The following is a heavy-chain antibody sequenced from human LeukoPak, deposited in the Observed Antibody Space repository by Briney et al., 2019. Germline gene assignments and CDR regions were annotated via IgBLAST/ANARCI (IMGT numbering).Heavy chain of an antibody. CDR1: GFTFSSYS. Sequence: PGGSLRLSCTASGFTFSSYSMKWVRQAPGKGLEWVSSISSSSSYIYYADSVKGRFTISRDNAKNSLYLQMNSLRAEDTAVYYCARDLVNDYGDYVYWGQGTLVTVSS. V-gene: IGHV3-21*01. CDR2: ISSSSSYI. J-gene: IGHJ4*02. CDR3: ARDLVNDYGDYVY. D-gene: IGHD4-17*01.